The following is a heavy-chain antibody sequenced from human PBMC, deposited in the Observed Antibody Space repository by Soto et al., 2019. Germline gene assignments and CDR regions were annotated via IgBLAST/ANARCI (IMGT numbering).Heavy chain of an antibody. CDR3: ARVPGGPDGPADY. D-gene: IGHD2-15*01. Sequence: QVQLVQSGAEVKKPGASVKVSCKASGYTFTSYALHWLRQAPGQRLEWMGWINAGNGNTKYSQKFQGRVTITRDTSGSIADMLVRSLGSEDTAVYLCARVPGGPDGPADYWRQGTLVTVSA. V-gene: IGHV1-3*01. CDR1: GYTFTSYA. CDR2: INAGNGNT. J-gene: IGHJ4*02.